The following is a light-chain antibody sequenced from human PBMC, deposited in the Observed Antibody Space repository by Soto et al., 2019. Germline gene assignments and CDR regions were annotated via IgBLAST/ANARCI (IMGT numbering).Light chain of an antibody. CDR1: QSDSSNY. V-gene: IGKV3-20*01. J-gene: IGKJ4*01. Sequence: IVLTKLPGTRSWSAGERATLSCRASQSDSSNYLAWYLQKPGQSPRFLIYGASSRATGIPDRFSGSGSGTDFTLNISRVEAQDFGVYYCQQSRSSPVTFGRGTKV. CDR3: QQSRSSPVT. CDR2: GAS.